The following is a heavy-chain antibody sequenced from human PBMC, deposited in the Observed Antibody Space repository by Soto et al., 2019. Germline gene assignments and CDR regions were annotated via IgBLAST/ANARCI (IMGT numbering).Heavy chain of an antibody. J-gene: IGHJ4*02. CDR2: VSTNNADT. CDR1: GYHFTAYG. V-gene: IGHV1-18*01. Sequence: ASVKVYCKTSGYHFTAYGLAWLRQAPGQRPEWMGWVSTNNADTNYAEKFQGRVTMTTDKSTTTTYMELRSLRSDDTAVYYCARELNTDSSAYYSFAHWGQGTLVTV. D-gene: IGHD3-22*01. CDR3: ARELNTDSSAYYSFAH.